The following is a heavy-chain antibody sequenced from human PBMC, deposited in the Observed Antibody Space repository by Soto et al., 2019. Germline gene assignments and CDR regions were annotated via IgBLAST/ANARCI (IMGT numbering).Heavy chain of an antibody. J-gene: IGHJ1*01. CDR2: IIPIFGTA. CDR3: ATYDPYSSSWYGEYFQH. CDR1: GGTFSSYA. D-gene: IGHD6-13*01. Sequence: QVQLVQSGAEVKKPGSSVKVSCKASGGTFSSYAISWVRQAPGQGLEWMGGIIPIFGTANYAQKFQGRVTITADKSTSTAYMELSSLRSEDTAVYYCATYDPYSSSWYGEYFQHWGQGTLVTVSS. V-gene: IGHV1-69*06.